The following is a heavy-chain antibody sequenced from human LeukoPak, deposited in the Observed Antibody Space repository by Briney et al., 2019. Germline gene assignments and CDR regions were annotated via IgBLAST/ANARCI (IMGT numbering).Heavy chain of an antibody. CDR1: GFTFSNYW. CDR3: ARISAFYYFDY. CDR2: INSDGSST. Sequence: GGSLRLSCAASGFTFSNYWMHWVRQAPGKGLVWVSRINSDGSSTNYADSVKGRFTISRDNAKNTLYLQMNNLRAEDTAVYYCARISAFYYFDYWGQGTLVTVSS. V-gene: IGHV3-74*01. J-gene: IGHJ4*02.